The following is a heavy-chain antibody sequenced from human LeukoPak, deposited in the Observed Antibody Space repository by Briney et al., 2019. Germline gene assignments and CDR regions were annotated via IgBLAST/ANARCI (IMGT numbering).Heavy chain of an antibody. D-gene: IGHD3-10*01. CDR1: GFTFSGYG. CDR3: AKDLPEYYGSGSYGFDY. Sequence: GGSLRLPCAASGFTFSGYGLHWVRQAPGKGLEWVAFIRYDGSNKYYADSVKGRFTISRDNSKNTLFLQMNSLRADDTAVYYCAKDLPEYYGSGSYGFDYWGQGTLVTVSS. V-gene: IGHV3-30*02. J-gene: IGHJ4*02. CDR2: IRYDGSNK.